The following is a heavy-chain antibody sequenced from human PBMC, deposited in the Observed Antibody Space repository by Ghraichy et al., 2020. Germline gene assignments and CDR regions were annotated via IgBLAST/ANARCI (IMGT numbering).Heavy chain of an antibody. CDR2: IYYSGST. J-gene: IGHJ3*02. Sequence: SETLSLTCTVSGGSISSYYWSWIRQPPGKGLEWIGYIYYSGSTNYNPSLKSRVTISVDTSKNQFSLKLSSVTAADTAVYYCAREKPNCSGGSCYFNDAFDIWGQGRMVTVSS. V-gene: IGHV4-59*01. CDR1: GGSISSYY. D-gene: IGHD2-15*01. CDR3: AREKPNCSGGSCYFNDAFDI.